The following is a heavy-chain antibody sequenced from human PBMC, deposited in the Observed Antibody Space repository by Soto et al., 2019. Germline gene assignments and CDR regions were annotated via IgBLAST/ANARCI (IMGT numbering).Heavy chain of an antibody. CDR3: ALEGATIKNYYYMDV. CDR2: IIPILGIA. J-gene: IGHJ6*03. V-gene: IGHV1-69*02. Sequence: QVQLVQSGAEVKKPGSSVKVSCKASGGTFSSYTISWVRQAPGQGLEWMGRIIPILGIANYAQKFQGRVTITADKSTSTAYMELSSLRSEDTAVYYCALEGATIKNYYYMDVWGKGTTVTVSS. CDR1: GGTFSSYT. D-gene: IGHD5-12*01.